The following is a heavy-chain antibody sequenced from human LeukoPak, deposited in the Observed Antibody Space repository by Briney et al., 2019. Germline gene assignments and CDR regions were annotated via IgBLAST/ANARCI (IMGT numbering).Heavy chain of an antibody. V-gene: IGHV3-53*01. J-gene: IGHJ4*02. CDR2: IYSAGST. CDR1: GFTVSSNH. CDR3: ASGEMGARKYFSDPFHY. Sequence: PGGSLRLSCTASGFTVSSNHMSWVRQTPGKGLEWVSIIYSAGSTYYADSVRGRFTISRDSSKNTVCLQMNNLRAEDTAVYYCASGEMGARKYFSDPFHYWGQGTLVTVSS. D-gene: IGHD5-24*01.